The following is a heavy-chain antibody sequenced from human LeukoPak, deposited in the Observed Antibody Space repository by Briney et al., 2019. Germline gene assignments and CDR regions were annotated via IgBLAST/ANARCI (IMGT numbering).Heavy chain of an antibody. Sequence: MSSETLSLTCTVSGGSISSYYWSWIRQPPGKGLEWIGYIYYSGSTNYNPSLKSRVTISVDTSKNQFSLKLNSVTAADTAVYYCARFSYGYLWASLIDYWGQGTLVTVSS. D-gene: IGHD5-18*01. V-gene: IGHV4-59*08. CDR1: GGSISSYY. CDR2: IYYSGST. CDR3: ARFSYGYLWASLIDY. J-gene: IGHJ4*02.